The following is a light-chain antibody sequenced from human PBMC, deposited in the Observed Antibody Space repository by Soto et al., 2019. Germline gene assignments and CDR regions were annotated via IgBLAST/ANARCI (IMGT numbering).Light chain of an antibody. CDR2: DTS. J-gene: IGKJ4*01. CDR1: QGIGDT. Sequence: IVLTHSPATLSVSPWQRSTISFSSSQGIGDTLAWYQQKPGQTPRLLIYDTSIRATGVPARFSGSRSGAEFTLTISSPQSEDFAVYYCQHYVTWPLTFGGGTKV. CDR3: QHYVTWPLT. V-gene: IGKV3-15*01.